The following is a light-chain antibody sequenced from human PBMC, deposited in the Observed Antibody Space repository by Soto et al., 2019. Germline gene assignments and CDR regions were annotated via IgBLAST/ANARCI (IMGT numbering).Light chain of an antibody. CDR2: AAS. CDR3: QQYDNWPIT. Sequence: EIVLTQSPGTLSLPPVERATLSCMASQSVDSKYLAWYQQKPGQAPRILIFAASSRATGIPDRFSGSGSGTDFTLTISRLEPGDFAVYYCQQYDNWPITFGQGTRLEIK. V-gene: IGKV3-20*01. J-gene: IGKJ5*01. CDR1: QSVDSKY.